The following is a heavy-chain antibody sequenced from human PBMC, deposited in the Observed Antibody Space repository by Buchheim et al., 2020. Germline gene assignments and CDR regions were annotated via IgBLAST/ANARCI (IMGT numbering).Heavy chain of an antibody. CDR2: INAYNDNT. CDR3: AHVDYSRSSPHHGMDV. J-gene: IGHJ6*02. D-gene: IGHD6-6*01. Sequence: QVHLVQSGGEVKEPGASVKVSCRASGHPLKYYAFNWVRQAPGRRLEWVGWINAYNDNTHFAQKVQGRVTMTVDTSRSTGYMELRSLTSDDTAIYYCAHVDYSRSSPHHGMDVWGQGTT. V-gene: IGHV1-18*01. CDR1: GHPLKYYA.